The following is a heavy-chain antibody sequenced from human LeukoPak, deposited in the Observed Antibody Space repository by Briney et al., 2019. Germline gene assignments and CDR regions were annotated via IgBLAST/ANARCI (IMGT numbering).Heavy chain of an antibody. V-gene: IGHV4-34*01. CDR3: ARVTVVPAAIASSSVDY. Sequence: SETLSLTCAVYGGSFSGYFWTWTRQPPGKGLEWIGEINHSGSTNYNPFLKSRVTISVDTSKNQFSLKLSSVTAADTAVYYCARVTVVPAAIASSSVDYWGQGTLVTVSS. CDR2: INHSGST. D-gene: IGHD2-2*01. CDR1: GGSFSGYF. J-gene: IGHJ4*02.